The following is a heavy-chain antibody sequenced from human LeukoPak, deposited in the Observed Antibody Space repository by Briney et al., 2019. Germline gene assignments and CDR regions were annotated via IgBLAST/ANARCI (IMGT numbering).Heavy chain of an antibody. V-gene: IGHV3-53*01. J-gene: IGHJ6*02. Sequence: GGSLRLSCAASGFTVSSKYMSWVRQAPGKGLEWVSLLYSGETTYYADSAKGRFTISRDNSKNTLYLQMNSLRAEDTAVYYCARLGSYYDMDVWGPGTTVTVSS. CDR1: GFTVSSKY. CDR2: LYSGETT. CDR3: ARLGSYYDMDV. D-gene: IGHD3-10*01.